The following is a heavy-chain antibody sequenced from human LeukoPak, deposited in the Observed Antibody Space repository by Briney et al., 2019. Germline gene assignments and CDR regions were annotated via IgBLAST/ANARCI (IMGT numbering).Heavy chain of an antibody. V-gene: IGHV3-23*01. D-gene: IGHD6-25*01. CDR2: ISGGGEST. J-gene: IGHJ4*02. Sequence: GGSLRLSCAASXXXXXXXXXXXVXXXXXXXXXXVSAISGGGESTYNADSVKGRFIISRDNSKNTVYLQMNSLRAEDTAVYYCASASAGLVEYWGQGARVTVSS. CDR3: ASASAGLVEY. CDR1: XXXXXXXX.